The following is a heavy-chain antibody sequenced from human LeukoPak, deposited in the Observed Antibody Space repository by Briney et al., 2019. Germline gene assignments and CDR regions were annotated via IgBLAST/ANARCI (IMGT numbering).Heavy chain of an antibody. D-gene: IGHD2-15*01. V-gene: IGHV4-61*02. CDR2: IYTSGST. CDR1: GGSISSGSYY. CDR3: ARGVVAAPQTFDY. J-gene: IGHJ4*02. Sequence: PSETLSLTCTVSGGSISSGSYYWSWIRQPAGKGLEWIGRIYTSGSTNYNPSLKSRVTISVDMSKNQFSLKLTSVTAADTAVYYCARGVVAAPQTFDYWGQGTLVAVSS.